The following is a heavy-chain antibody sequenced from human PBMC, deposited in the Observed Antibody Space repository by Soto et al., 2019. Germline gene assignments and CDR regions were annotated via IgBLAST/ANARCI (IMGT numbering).Heavy chain of an antibody. CDR3: ARDRDSSSPPFYYGMDV. CDR1: GGTFSSYA. J-gene: IGHJ6*02. V-gene: IGHV1-69*12. Sequence: QVQLVQSGAEVKKPGSSVKVSCKASGGTFSSYAISWVRQAPGQGLEWMGGIIPIFGTANYAQKFQGRVTITADESTSTAYMELSSLRSEDTAVYYCARDRDSSSPPFYYGMDVWGQGTTVTVSS. D-gene: IGHD6-6*01. CDR2: IIPIFGTA.